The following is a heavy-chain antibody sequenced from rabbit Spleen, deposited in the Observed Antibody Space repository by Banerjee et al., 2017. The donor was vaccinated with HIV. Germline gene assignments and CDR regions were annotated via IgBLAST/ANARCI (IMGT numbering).Heavy chain of an antibody. CDR2: INIVTGKT. CDR3: ARDTGTSFSTYGMDL. V-gene: IGHV1S45*01. Sequence: QQQLEESGGDLVKPGTSLTLTCKASGFSFSVGDVMCWVRQAPGKGLEWIACINIVTGKTVYASWAKGRFIMSRSSSTTVTLQMTSLTAADTATYFCARDTGTSFSTYGMDLWGPGTLVTVS. D-gene: IGHD8-1*01. CDR1: GFSFSVGDV. J-gene: IGHJ6*01.